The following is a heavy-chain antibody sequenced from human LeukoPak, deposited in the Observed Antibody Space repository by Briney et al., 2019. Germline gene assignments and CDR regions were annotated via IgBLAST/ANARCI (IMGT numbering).Heavy chain of an antibody. D-gene: IGHD6-13*01. CDR1: GGSISSGSYC. Sequence: SETLSLTCTVSGGSISSGSYCWSWIRQPAGRGLEWIGHIHISGSTNYNPSLKSRVTISVDTSKNQLSLKLSSVTAADTAVYYCARGGVIAAAGTYYYYMDVWGKGTTVTISS. V-gene: IGHV4-61*09. CDR2: IHISGST. CDR3: ARGGVIAAAGTYYYYMDV. J-gene: IGHJ6*03.